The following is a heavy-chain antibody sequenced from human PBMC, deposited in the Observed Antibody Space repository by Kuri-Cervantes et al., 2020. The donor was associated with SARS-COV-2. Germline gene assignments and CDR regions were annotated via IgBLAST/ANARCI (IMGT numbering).Heavy chain of an antibody. V-gene: IGHV4-59*11. D-gene: IGHD2-2*01. CDR2: IYYSGST. CDR1: GGSISSHY. J-gene: IGHJ6*03. Sequence: ESLKISCTVSGGSISSHYWSWIRQPPGKGLERIGYIYYSGSTNYNPSLKSRVTISVDTSKNQFSLKLSSVTAADTAVYYCASGSAPAAIYYYYYMDVWGKGTTVTVSS. CDR3: ASGSAPAAIYYYYYMDV.